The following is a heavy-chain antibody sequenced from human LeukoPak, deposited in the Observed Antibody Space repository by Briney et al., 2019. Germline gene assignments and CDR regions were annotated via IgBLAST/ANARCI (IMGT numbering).Heavy chain of an antibody. CDR1: GFTFDDYA. D-gene: IGHD6-13*01. J-gene: IGHJ4*02. Sequence: PGGSLRLSCAASGFTFDDYAMHWVRQAPGKGLEWVSGINWNSDSIGYADSVKGRFTISRDNAKNSLYLQMNSLRAEDMALYYCAKDRYSSSWYYFDYWGQGTLVTVSS. CDR3: AKDRYSSSWYYFDY. V-gene: IGHV3-9*03. CDR2: INWNSDSI.